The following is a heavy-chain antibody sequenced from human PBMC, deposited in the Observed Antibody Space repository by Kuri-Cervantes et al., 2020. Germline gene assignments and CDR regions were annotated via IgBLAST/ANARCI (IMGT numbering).Heavy chain of an antibody. D-gene: IGHD1/OR15-1a*01. CDR3: ARTGYFDC. J-gene: IGHJ4*02. Sequence: SLKISCAASGFTFDDYAMHWVRQAPGKGLEWVSGISWNSGSIGYADSVKGRFTISKDNAKNSLYLQMNSLRAEDTAVYYCARTGYFDCWGQGTLVTVSS. CDR1: GFTFDDYA. V-gene: IGHV3-9*01. CDR2: ISWNSGSI.